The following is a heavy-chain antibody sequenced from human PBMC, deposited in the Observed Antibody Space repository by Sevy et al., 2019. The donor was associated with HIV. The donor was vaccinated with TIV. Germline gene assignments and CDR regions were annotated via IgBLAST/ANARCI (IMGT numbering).Heavy chain of an antibody. V-gene: IGHV3-74*01. CDR2: TNSDGSDT. CDR1: GFSFSSYW. Sequence: GGSLRLSCAASGFSFSSYWMHWVRQAPGKWLVWVSRTNSDGSDTTYAESVKGRFTISRDNAKNTLFLQMNSLSAEDTAVYYCVRSLFGGAFDYWGQGTLVTVSS. D-gene: IGHD3-16*01. CDR3: VRSLFGGAFDY. J-gene: IGHJ4*02.